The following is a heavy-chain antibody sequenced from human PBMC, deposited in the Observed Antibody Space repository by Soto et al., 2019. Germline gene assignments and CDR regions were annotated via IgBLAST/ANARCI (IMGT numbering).Heavy chain of an antibody. Sequence: DSGKVCFKASGYPFTGYYMHLVRQAPGQGLEWMGWINPNTGDTKYGQKFQGRVTMTRDTSIRTAYMELSRLTSDDTAVHYCARESRGGFDIWGQGTMVTVSS. V-gene: IGHV1-2*02. CDR3: ARESRGGFDI. J-gene: IGHJ3*02. D-gene: IGHD2-15*01. CDR1: GYPFTGYY. CDR2: INPNTGDT.